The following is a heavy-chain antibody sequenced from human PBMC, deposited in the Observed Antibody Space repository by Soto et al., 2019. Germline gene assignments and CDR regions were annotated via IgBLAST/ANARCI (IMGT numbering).Heavy chain of an antibody. V-gene: IGHV3-74*01. D-gene: IGHD2-21*01. Sequence: EVQLVESGGGLVQPGGSLRLSCAASGFTFSNYWMYWVRQAPGKGLEWVSRINSDGSVSSYADSVKGRLTISRDNVKKALYMKMDSLKADDTALYYCAIEDCVGSTASSFAVDYCYYMAVCSNGTTVPVFS. CDR2: INSDGSVS. CDR3: AIEDCVGSTASSFAVDYCYYMAV. CDR1: GFTFSNYW. J-gene: IGHJ6*03.